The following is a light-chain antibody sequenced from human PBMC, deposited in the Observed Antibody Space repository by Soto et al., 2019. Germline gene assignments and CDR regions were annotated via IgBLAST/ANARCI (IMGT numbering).Light chain of an antibody. CDR2: DVS. CDR1: SSDVGGYNF. V-gene: IGLV2-14*01. J-gene: IGLJ1*01. Sequence: QSVLTQPASVSGSPGQSITISCTGTSSDVGGYNFVSWYQLHPGKAPKLMIFDVSNRPSGVSDRFSGSKSGNTASLTISGLQAEDEADYYCSSYISGSIPCVFGTGTKVTVL. CDR3: SSYISGSIPCV.